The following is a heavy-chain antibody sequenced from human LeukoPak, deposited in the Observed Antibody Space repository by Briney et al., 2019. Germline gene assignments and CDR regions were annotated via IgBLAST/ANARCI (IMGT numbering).Heavy chain of an antibody. CDR1: GFTFTSLP. Sequence: GGSLRLSCAASGFTFTSLPLHWVRQAPGKGLEWVAVSSNHGSDEYYADSVKGRFTVSSDNSKKTVYLQMDSLRAEDTAVYYCAMDYYDPNGYSRGWDYWGQGTLVTVSS. J-gene: IGHJ4*02. V-gene: IGHV3-30*04. CDR2: SSNHGSDE. CDR3: AMDYYDPNGYSRGWDY. D-gene: IGHD3-22*01.